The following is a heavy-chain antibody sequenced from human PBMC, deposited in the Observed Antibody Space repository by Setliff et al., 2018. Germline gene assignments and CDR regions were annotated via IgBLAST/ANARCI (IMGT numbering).Heavy chain of an antibody. D-gene: IGHD2-21*01. CDR3: ARLGTTIPTSGTWTYYYYYYMDV. Sequence: SETLSLTCSVSGASITSYYWSWIRQPPGKGLEWIGYIYTSGSTNYNPSLKSRVTISVDTSKNQFSLKVSSVTAADTAVYYCARLGTTIPTSGTWTYYYYYYMDVWGKGTTVTVSS. CDR1: GASITSYY. V-gene: IGHV4-4*08. CDR2: IYTSGST. J-gene: IGHJ6*03.